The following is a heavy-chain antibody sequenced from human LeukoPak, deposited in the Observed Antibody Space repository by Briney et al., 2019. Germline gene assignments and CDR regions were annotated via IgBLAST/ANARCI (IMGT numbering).Heavy chain of an antibody. J-gene: IGHJ4*02. CDR2: ISSSGSTI. Sequence: PGGSLRLSCAASGFTFSSYEMNWVRQAPGKGLEWVSYISSSGSTIYYADSVKGRFTISGDNAKNSLYLQMNSLRAEDTAVYYCARFGYSSGWFDYWGQGTLVTVSS. CDR3: ARFGYSSGWFDY. D-gene: IGHD6-19*01. V-gene: IGHV3-48*03. CDR1: GFTFSSYE.